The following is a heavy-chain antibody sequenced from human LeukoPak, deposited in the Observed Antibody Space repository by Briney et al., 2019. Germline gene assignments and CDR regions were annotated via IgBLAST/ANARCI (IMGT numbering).Heavy chain of an antibody. CDR2: VNPKSGAT. CDR1: GYTFTDYY. D-gene: IGHD4/OR15-4a*01. Sequence: GASVKVSCKTSGYTFTDYYLHWLRQAPGQEREWMGWVNPKSGATNYAQRFQGRVTMTWQTSISTGNMELSSLRSDDTAVYYCARAYEYGWFDPWGQGTLVTVSS. V-gene: IGHV1-2*02. CDR3: ARAYEYGWFDP. J-gene: IGHJ5*02.